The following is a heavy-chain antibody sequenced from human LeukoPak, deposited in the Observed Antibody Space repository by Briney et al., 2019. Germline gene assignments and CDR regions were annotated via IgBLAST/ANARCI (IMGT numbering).Heavy chain of an antibody. CDR2: ISGSDGST. D-gene: IGHD3-3*01. CDR1: GFTLRTYA. Sequence: PGGSLRLSCAASGFTLRTYAMSWVRQAPGKGLEWVSAISGSDGSTYYADSVKGRFTISRGNSKNTLYLQMNSLRAEDMAVYYCAKDRGLRFLEWFFDYWGQGTLVTVSS. V-gene: IGHV3-23*01. CDR3: AKDRGLRFLEWFFDY. J-gene: IGHJ4*02.